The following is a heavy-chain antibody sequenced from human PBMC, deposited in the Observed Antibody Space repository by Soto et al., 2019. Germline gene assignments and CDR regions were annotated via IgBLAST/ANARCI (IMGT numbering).Heavy chain of an antibody. CDR1: GFIFSAYA. CDR2: IVDDGTNE. Sequence: QVQLVESGGGVVPPWRSLRLSCAASGFIFSAYAMHWFRQVPGKGLEWLDLIVDDGTNEYYSDSVKGRFTISRDNSKNTLYLHLNCLRGEATAIYYRARDWRRSSSFDYWGQGTGVTVSS. D-gene: IGHD6-6*01. J-gene: IGHJ4*02. V-gene: IGHV3-30-3*01. CDR3: ARDWRRSSSFDY.